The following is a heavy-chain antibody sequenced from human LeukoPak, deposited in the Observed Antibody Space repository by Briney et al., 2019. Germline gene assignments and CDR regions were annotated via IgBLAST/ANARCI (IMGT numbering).Heavy chain of an antibody. V-gene: IGHV3-23*01. D-gene: IGHD3-10*01. Sequence: PGGSLRLSCAGSGFTFSSYAMNWVRQAPGKGVEWVSTISGSSDVTYYADSVKGRFTISRDNSKNTLSLQMNSLRAEDTALYYCARKRGVTRDYFGYWGQGTLVTVSS. CDR1: GFTFSSYA. CDR2: ISGSSDVT. J-gene: IGHJ4*02. CDR3: ARKRGVTRDYFGY.